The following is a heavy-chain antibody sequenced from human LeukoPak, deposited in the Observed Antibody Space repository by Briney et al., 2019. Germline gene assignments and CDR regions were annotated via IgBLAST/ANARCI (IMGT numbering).Heavy chain of an antibody. CDR3: AGRGHRYSRD. Sequence: SETLSLICNVFGDSVSSGYWSWIRQSPGKGLEWIGFIQDSGITDYNPSLKSRLLMSVDTSKNQFSLNLRSVTAADTAVYYCAGRGHRYSRDWGQGILVIISS. CDR2: IQDSGIT. J-gene: IGHJ1*01. CDR1: GDSVSSGY. V-gene: IGHV4-4*09. D-gene: IGHD2-15*01.